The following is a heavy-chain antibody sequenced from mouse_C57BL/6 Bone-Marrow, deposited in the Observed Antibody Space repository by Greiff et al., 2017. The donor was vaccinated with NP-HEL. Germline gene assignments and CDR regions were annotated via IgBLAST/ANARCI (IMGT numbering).Heavy chain of an antibody. CDR2: IYPGGGYT. CDR1: GYTFTNYW. D-gene: IGHD1-1*01. J-gene: IGHJ2*01. CDR3: ARISTEGPFDY. V-gene: IGHV1-63*01. Sequence: QVQLQQSGAELVRPGTSVKMSCKASGYTFTNYWIGWAKQRPGHGLEWIGDIYPGGGYTNYIEKFKGKATLTADKSSSTAYMQFSSLTSEDSAIYYCARISTEGPFDYWGQGTTLTVSS.